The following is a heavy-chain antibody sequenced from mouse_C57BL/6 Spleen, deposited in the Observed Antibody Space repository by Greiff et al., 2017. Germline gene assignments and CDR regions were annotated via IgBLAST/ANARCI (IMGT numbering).Heavy chain of an antibody. V-gene: IGHV1-55*01. D-gene: IGHD1-1*01. CDR1: GYTFTSYW. CDR2: IYPGSGST. CDR3: ARSYYYGSSYEFAY. J-gene: IGHJ3*01. Sequence: VQLKQPGAELVKPGASVKMSCKASGYTFTSYWITWVKQRPGQGLEWIGDIYPGSGSTNYNEKFKSKATLTLDTSSSTAYMQLSSLTSEDSAVYYCARSYYYGSSYEFAYWGQWTLVTVSA.